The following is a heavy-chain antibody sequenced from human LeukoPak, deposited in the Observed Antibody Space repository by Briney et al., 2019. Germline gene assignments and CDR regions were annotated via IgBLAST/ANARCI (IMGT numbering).Heavy chain of an antibody. Sequence: ASVKVSCKASGYTFTSYGISWVRQAPGQGLEWMGGIIPIFGTANYAQKFQGRVTITADESTSTAYMELSSLRSEDTAVYYCARGHQCRDGCSRAFDIWGQGTMVTVSS. CDR2: IIPIFGTA. V-gene: IGHV1-69*13. CDR1: GYTFTSYG. J-gene: IGHJ3*02. CDR3: ARGHQCRDGCSRAFDI. D-gene: IGHD5-24*01.